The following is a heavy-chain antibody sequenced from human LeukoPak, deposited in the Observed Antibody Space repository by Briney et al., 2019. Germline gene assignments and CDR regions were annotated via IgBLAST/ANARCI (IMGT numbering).Heavy chain of an antibody. V-gene: IGHV1-18*01. CDR3: ARDRGGPLGYCSSTSCYNDDY. CDR2: IIPYYGNT. Sequence: GASVKVSCKASGYTFTSYGISWVRQAPGQGLEWMGWIIPYYGNTNYAQKFQGRVTMTTDASTSTAYMELRSLRSDDTAVYYCARDRGGPLGYCSSTSCYNDDYWGQGTLVTVSS. D-gene: IGHD2-2*01. J-gene: IGHJ4*02. CDR1: GYTFTSYG.